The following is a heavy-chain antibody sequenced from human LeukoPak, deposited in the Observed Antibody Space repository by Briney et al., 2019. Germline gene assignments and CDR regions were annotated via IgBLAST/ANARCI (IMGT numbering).Heavy chain of an antibody. CDR3: ARRSGVVGANPWFDP. CDR2: IYTSGST. CDR1: GGSISSYY. D-gene: IGHD1-26*01. J-gene: IGHJ5*02. V-gene: IGHV4-4*09. Sequence: PSETLSLTCTVSGGSISSYYWSWIRQPPGKGLEWIGDIYTSGSTNYNPSLKSRVTISVDTSKNQFSLKLSTVTAADTAVYYCARRSGVVGANPWFDPWGQGTLVTVSS.